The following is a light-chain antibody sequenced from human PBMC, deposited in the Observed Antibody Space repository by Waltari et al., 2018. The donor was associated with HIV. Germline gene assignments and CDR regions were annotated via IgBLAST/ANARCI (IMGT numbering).Light chain of an antibody. CDR3: QQYNVYPWT. CDR2: RAS. CDR1: ENIGNW. V-gene: IGKV1-5*03. J-gene: IGKJ1*01. Sequence: DIEMTQSPSTLSASVGDTVTITCRTSENIGNWLAWYQMKPGKAPDLLIYRASTLKSGVPSLFSGRGSGTEFALTVRGLQPDDFGTFFCQQYNVYPWTFGQGTRVDLK.